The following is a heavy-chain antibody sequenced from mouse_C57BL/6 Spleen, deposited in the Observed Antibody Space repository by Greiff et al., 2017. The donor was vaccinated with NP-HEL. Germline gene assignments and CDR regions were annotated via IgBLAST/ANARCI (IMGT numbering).Heavy chain of an antibody. CDR2: IDPETGGT. D-gene: IGHD3-1*01. Sequence: QVQLQQSGAELVRPGASVTLSCKASGYTFTDYEMHWVKQTPVHGLEWIGAIDPETGGTAYNQKFKGKAILTADKSSSTAYMGPRRLKTENATVHDRTRAARSYSGHGTRGT. J-gene: IGHJ1*03. CDR3: TRAARSYSGHGT. V-gene: IGHV1-15*01. CDR1: GYTFTDYE.